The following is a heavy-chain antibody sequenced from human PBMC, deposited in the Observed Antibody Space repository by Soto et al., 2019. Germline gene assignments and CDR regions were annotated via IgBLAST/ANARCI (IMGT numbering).Heavy chain of an antibody. J-gene: IGHJ4*02. Sequence: EVQLVESGGGLVQPGGSLRLSCAASGFTFSNYWMHWVRQAPGKGLVWVSRIDNDGSITNYADSMKGRFTISRDNAKNTVSLQMSSLRAEDTAVYYCATLNSFGADYWGQGTLVTVSS. CDR2: IDNDGSIT. V-gene: IGHV3-74*01. CDR1: GFTFSNYW. CDR3: ATLNSFGADY. D-gene: IGHD3-3*01.